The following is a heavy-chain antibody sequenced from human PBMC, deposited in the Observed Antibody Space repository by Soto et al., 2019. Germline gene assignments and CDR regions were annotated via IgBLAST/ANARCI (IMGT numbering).Heavy chain of an antibody. J-gene: IGHJ4*02. D-gene: IGHD2-21*02. CDR2: INSDGRSP. CDR1: GSTFSSYW. Sequence: PGGSLRLSCAASGSTFSSYWMHWVRQAPGKGLVWVSRINSDGRSPTYADSVKGRFTISRDNAKNTLYLQMNSVRAEDTAVYYCARDRVGGNSVVPRFDNWGQGTLVTVSS. CDR3: ARDRVGGNSVVPRFDN. V-gene: IGHV3-74*01.